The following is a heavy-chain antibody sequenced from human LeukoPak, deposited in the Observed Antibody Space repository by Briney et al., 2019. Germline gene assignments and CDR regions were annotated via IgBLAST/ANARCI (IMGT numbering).Heavy chain of an antibody. Sequence: GSLRLSCAASGFTFSSYAMSWVRQAPGKGLGWVSAISGSGGSTYYADSVKGRFTISRDNSKNTLYLQMNSLRAEDTAVYYCAKDLRVAVGRGYFDYWGQGTLVTVSS. D-gene: IGHD6-19*01. CDR1: GFTFSSYA. CDR2: ISGSGGST. CDR3: AKDLRVAVGRGYFDY. V-gene: IGHV3-23*01. J-gene: IGHJ4*02.